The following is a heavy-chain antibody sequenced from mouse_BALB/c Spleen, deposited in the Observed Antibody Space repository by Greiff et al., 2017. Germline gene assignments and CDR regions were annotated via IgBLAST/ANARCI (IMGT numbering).Heavy chain of an antibody. J-gene: IGHJ4*01. D-gene: IGHD2-13*01. CDR2: ISSGSGTI. CDR3: ARGIDCGPGIEY. CDR1: GFTFSSFG. V-gene: IGHV5-17*02. Sequence: EVQWVESGGGLVQPGGSRKLSCAASGFTFSSFGMYWVRKAPEKGLEWVAYISSGSGTIYYADIVTGRFTISRDNTKDTLFLQMTSLRSEDTAMYSDARGIDCGPGIEYWGEGTAV.